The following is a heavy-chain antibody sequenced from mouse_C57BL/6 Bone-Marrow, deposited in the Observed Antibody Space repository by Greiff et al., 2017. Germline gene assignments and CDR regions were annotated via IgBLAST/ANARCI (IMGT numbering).Heavy chain of an antibody. CDR1: GYTFTSYT. J-gene: IGHJ1*03. CDR2: INPSSGYT. Sequence: VQLQQSGAELARPGASVKMCCKASGYTFTSYTMHWVKQRPGQGLEWIGYINPSSGYTKYNQKFKDKATLTADKSSSTAYMQLSSLTSEDSAVYYCARYTYDYDEDWYFDVWRTATTVTVSS. V-gene: IGHV1-4*01. D-gene: IGHD2-4*01. CDR3: ARYTYDYDEDWYFDV.